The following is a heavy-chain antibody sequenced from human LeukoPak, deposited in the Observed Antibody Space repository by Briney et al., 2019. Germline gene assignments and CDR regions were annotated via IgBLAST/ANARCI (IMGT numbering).Heavy chain of an antibody. CDR1: GFTVSSSY. CDR2: VYSGGGTT. CDR3: ARDTPAAGTRYFDY. Sequence: PGGSLRLSCAASGFTVSSSYMSWVRQAPGKGLEWVSVVYSGGGTTYYADSVKGRFTISRDNSKNTLYLQMSTLRAEDTAVYYCARDTPAAGTRYFDYWGQGTLLTVSS. J-gene: IGHJ4*02. V-gene: IGHV3-66*01. D-gene: IGHD6-13*01.